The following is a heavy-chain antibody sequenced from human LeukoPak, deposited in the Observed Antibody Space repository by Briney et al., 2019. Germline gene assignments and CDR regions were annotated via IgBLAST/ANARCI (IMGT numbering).Heavy chain of an antibody. V-gene: IGHV3-30*02. CDR3: VKGHYYDTYGQYSYAEY. D-gene: IGHD3-22*01. Sequence: GRSLRLSCAASGFTFSSYGMHWVRQAPGKGLEWVAFIRCDGANKYYADSVNGRFTISRDNSKNTLDLQMNSLRPDDTAVYYCVKGHYYDTYGQYSYAEYWGQGTLVTVSS. J-gene: IGHJ4*02. CDR2: IRCDGANK. CDR1: GFTFSSYG.